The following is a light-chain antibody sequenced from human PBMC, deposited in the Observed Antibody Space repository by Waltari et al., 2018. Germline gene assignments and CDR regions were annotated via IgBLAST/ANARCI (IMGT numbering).Light chain of an antibody. CDR2: DAS. V-gene: IGKV3-11*01. CDR3: QQRSNWPLT. Sequence: EIVLTQSPATLSLSPGERVNISCRASQSVSTYFAWYQQKPGLAPRLLIYDASNRATGIPARFSGSGSGTDFTLTISSLEPEDFAVYYCQQRSNWPLTFGGGTKVELK. J-gene: IGKJ4*01. CDR1: QSVSTY.